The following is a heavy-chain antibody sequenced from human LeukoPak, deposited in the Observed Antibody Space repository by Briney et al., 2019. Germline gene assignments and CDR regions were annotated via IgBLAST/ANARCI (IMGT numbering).Heavy chain of an antibody. CDR2: INAGNGNT. D-gene: IGHD1-14*01. Sequence: ASVKVSCKASGYTFTSYAMHWVRQAPGQRLEWMGWINAGNGNTKYSRKFQGRVTITRDTSVSTAYMELSSLRSEDTAVYYCARGSGETGYFDYWGQGTLVTVSS. CDR3: ARGSGETGYFDY. J-gene: IGHJ4*02. V-gene: IGHV1-3*01. CDR1: GYTFTSYA.